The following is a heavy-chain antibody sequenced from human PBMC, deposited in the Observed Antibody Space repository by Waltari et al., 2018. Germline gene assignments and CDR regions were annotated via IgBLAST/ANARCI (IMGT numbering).Heavy chain of an antibody. V-gene: IGHV3-30*02. CDR2: IQCDGRNR. CDR1: GFTFSNYG. CDR3: AKWYGGDYYFDY. Sequence: QVQLVESGGGVVQPGGSLRLSCAASGFTFSNYGMHWVRQAPGKGLQWVAFIQCDGRNRYYAESVKGRFTISRDQSKNTLYLQMDSLRAEDTALYYCAKWYGGDYYFDYWGQGTLVTVSS. D-gene: IGHD1-26*01. J-gene: IGHJ4*02.